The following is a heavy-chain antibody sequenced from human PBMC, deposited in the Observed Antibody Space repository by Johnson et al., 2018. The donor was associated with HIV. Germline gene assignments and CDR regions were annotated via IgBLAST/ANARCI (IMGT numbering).Heavy chain of an antibody. CDR1: GFTFSSYG. Sequence: QVQLVESGGGLVQPGGSLRLSCAASGFTFSSYGMNWVRQAPGKGLEWVAVISYDGSKKYYADSVKGRFTISRDNAKNSLYLQMNSLRAEDTALYYCARDDRISGSQGGYAFDIWGQGTMVTVSS. CDR2: ISYDGSKK. D-gene: IGHD1-20*01. J-gene: IGHJ3*02. CDR3: ARDDRISGSQGGYAFDI. V-gene: IGHV3-30*03.